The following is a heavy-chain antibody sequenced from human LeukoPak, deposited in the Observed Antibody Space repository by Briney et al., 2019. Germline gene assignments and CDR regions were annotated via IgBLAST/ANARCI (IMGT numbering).Heavy chain of an antibody. V-gene: IGHV3-11*01. J-gene: IGHJ4*02. CDR2: ISSSGSTI. D-gene: IGHD6-19*01. Sequence: GGSLRVSCAASGFTFSDYYMSWIRQAPGKGLEWVSYISSSGSTIYYADSVKGRFTISRDNAKNSLYLQMSSLRAEDTAVYYCARTRRAVAGDYWGQGTLVTVSS. CDR1: GFTFSDYY. CDR3: ARTRRAVAGDY.